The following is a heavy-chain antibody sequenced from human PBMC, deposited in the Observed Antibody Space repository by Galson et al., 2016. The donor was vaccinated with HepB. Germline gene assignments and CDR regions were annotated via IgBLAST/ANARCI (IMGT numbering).Heavy chain of an antibody. D-gene: IGHD3-22*01. Sequence: SVKVSCKASGGNLSRYTVTWVRQAPGQGLEWMGGIIPIFNTPNYARKFQGRVKITADEMELTNLRSEDTAVFFCALERHYYDSRDVSWGQGTLVTVA. J-gene: IGHJ5*02. CDR3: ALERHYYDSRDVS. V-gene: IGHV1-69*13. CDR1: GGNLSRYT. CDR2: IIPIFNTP.